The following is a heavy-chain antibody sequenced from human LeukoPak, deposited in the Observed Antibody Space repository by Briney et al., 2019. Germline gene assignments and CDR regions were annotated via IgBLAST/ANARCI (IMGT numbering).Heavy chain of an antibody. CDR3: AREKDSSSLGNSFDY. Sequence: PGGSLRLSCAASGFTFSSYGMHWVRQAPGKGLEWVAFIRYDGSNKYYADSVKGRFTISRDNAKSSLYLQMNSLRAEDTALYYCAREKDSSSLGNSFDYWGQGTLVTVSS. V-gene: IGHV3-30*02. D-gene: IGHD6-6*01. CDR2: IRYDGSNK. J-gene: IGHJ4*02. CDR1: GFTFSSYG.